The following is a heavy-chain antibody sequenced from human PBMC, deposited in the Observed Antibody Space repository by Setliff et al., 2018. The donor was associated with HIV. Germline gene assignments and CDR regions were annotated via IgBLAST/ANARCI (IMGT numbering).Heavy chain of an antibody. D-gene: IGHD2-21*01. Sequence: ASVKVSCKASGYTFTNYAIHWVRQAPGQRLEWMGWINAGSGNTNYAQKFQGRVTMTTDTSTTTVYMELRSLRSDDTAVYYCARVVRGVIQSAKTFDYWGQGTLVTVSS. V-gene: IGHV1-3*01. CDR2: INAGSGNT. CDR1: GYTFTNYA. CDR3: ARVVRGVIQSAKTFDY. J-gene: IGHJ4*02.